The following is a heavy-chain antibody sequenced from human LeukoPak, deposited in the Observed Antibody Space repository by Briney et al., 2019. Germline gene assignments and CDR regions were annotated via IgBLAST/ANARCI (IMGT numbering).Heavy chain of an antibody. CDR2: MNPDSGNT. CDR1: GYTFTDYD. CDR3: ARGGLVAGPYYFDY. J-gene: IGHJ4*02. D-gene: IGHD6-19*01. Sequence: ASVKVSCKSSGYTFTDYDINWVRQAAGQGLEWMGWMNPDSGNTGYAQKFQGRVTMTEDTSTDTAYMELSSLRSEDTAVYYCARGGLVAGPYYFDYWGQGTLVTVSS. V-gene: IGHV1-8*02.